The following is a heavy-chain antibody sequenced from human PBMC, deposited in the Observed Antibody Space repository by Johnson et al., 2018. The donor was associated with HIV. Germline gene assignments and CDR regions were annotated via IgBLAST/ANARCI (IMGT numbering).Heavy chain of an antibody. J-gene: IGHJ3*02. D-gene: IGHD2-15*01. CDR1: EFTFSAFG. CDR2: ISYDGSKK. Sequence: QVQLVESGGGVVQPGRSLRLSCAASEFTFSAFGMHWVRQAPGKGLEWVAVISYDGSKKYYADSVKGRFTISRDNSKNTLYLQMNSLRAEDTAVYYCARGGCSGGSCYSHDAFDIWGQGTMVTVSS. CDR3: ARGGCSGGSCYSHDAFDI. V-gene: IGHV3-30*03.